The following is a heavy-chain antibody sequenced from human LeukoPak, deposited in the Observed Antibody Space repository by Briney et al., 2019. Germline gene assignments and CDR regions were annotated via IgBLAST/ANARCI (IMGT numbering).Heavy chain of an antibody. CDR2: IYHSGST. V-gene: IGHV4-4*02. Sequence: KPSGTLSLTCAVSGGSISSSNRWSWVRQPPGKGLEWIGEIYHSGSTNYNPSLKSRVTISVDKSKNQFSLKLSSVTAADTAVYYCARVEFIAAAVTYDYWGQGTLVTVSS. CDR3: ARVEFIAAAVTYDY. J-gene: IGHJ4*02. CDR1: GGSISSSNR. D-gene: IGHD6-13*01.